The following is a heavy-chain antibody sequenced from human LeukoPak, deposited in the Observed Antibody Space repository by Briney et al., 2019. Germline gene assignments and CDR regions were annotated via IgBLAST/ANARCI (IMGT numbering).Heavy chain of an antibody. V-gene: IGHV3-30-3*02. CDR2: ISYDGSNK. CDR3: AKQRYGGEDY. J-gene: IGHJ4*02. D-gene: IGHD3-16*01. Sequence: QPGGSLRLSCAASGFTFSSYAMHWVRQAPGKGLEWVAVISYDGSNKYYADSVKGRFTISRDNSKNTLYLQMNSLRAEDTAVYYCAKQRYGGEDYWGQGTLVTVSS. CDR1: GFTFSSYA.